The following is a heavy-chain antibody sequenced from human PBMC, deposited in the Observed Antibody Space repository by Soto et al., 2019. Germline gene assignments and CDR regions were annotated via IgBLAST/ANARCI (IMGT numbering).Heavy chain of an antibody. CDR2: VHYGGTT. D-gene: IGHD3-16*01. CDR3: ARKFYVNGDMGVDV. Sequence: SETLSLTCAVSGDSIASGSFWGWIRQPPGKGLEWIGSVHYGGTTYYNPSLKSRLTISLDTSSNHFSLRLASVTAADTALYYCARKFYVNGDMGVDVWGQGTLVTVSS. V-gene: IGHV4-38-2*01. J-gene: IGHJ4*02. CDR1: GDSIASGSF.